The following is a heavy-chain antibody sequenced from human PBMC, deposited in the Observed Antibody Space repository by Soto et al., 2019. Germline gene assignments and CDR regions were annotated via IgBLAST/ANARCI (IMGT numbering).Heavy chain of an antibody. CDR2: IIPIFGTA. CDR1: GGTFSSYA. J-gene: IGHJ3*02. Sequence: GASVKVSCKASGGTFSSYAISWVRQAPGQGLEWMGGIIPIFGTANYAQKFQGRVTITADESTSTAYMELSSLRSEDTAVYYCARIPNYYDSSGYSIPHAFDIWGQGTMVTVSS. D-gene: IGHD3-22*01. V-gene: IGHV1-69*13. CDR3: ARIPNYYDSSGYSIPHAFDI.